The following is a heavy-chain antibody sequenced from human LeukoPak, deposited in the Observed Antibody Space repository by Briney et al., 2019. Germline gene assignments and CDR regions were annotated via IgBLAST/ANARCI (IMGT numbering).Heavy chain of an antibody. Sequence: GASVKVSCKASGGTFSSYAISWVRQAPGQGLEWMGGIIPIFGTANYAQKFQDRVTITADKSTSTAYMELSSLRSEDTAVYYCARDLKRGYTSGRYSWGTGSSNDYWGQGTLVTVSS. V-gene: IGHV1-69*06. CDR3: ARDLKRGYTSGRYSWGTGSSNDY. J-gene: IGHJ4*02. CDR1: GGTFSSYA. CDR2: IIPIFGTA. D-gene: IGHD6-19*01.